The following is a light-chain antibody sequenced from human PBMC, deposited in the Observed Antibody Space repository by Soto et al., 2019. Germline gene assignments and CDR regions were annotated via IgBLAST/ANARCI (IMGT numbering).Light chain of an antibody. CDR1: QTVLKY. J-gene: IGKJ3*01. CDR3: QQSYSTLCS. Sequence: DIQMTQSPSYLSASVGDRVTITCRASQTVLKYLNWYQQKPGRAHSLLIYAASSLQSGVPSRFSGSGAGTEFALTITRLQPEDVATYYCQQSYSTLCSFGPGTKVEI. CDR2: AAS. V-gene: IGKV1-39*01.